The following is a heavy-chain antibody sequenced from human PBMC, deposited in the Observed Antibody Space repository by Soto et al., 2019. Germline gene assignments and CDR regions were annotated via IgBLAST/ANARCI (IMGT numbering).Heavy chain of an antibody. V-gene: IGHV3-30*04. D-gene: IGHD5-12*01. CDR3: ARVPGDMVAIIYIYPLDGRDPLSDVDV. J-gene: IGHJ6*02. CDR2: ISFDGSNK. CDR1: GFTFSYYP. Sequence: QMQLVESGGGAVQPGRSLRLSCAASGFTFSYYPMHWVRQAPGKGLEWVAVISFDGSNKYYADSVKGRFTISRDNSKNTLYLQMNSLRGEDTAVYYCARVPGDMVAIIYIYPLDGRDPLSDVDVWGQGTTVTVSS.